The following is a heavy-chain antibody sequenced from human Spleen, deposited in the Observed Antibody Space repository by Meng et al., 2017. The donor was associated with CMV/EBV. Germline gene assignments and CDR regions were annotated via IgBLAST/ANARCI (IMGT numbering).Heavy chain of an antibody. V-gene: IGHV3-74*01. CDR2: TNNDGSSA. CDR1: GFTFSSHW. Sequence: GGSLRLSCAASGFTFSSHWMHWVRQVPGKGLVWVSRTNNDGSSAPYADSVKGRFAMCRDNAKNTPYLQMNSLRVEDTAVYYCASDSLLCSSHSCHRPYYYYAMDVWGQGTTVTVSS. CDR3: ASDSLLCSSHSCHRPYYYYAMDV. J-gene: IGHJ6*02. D-gene: IGHD2-2*01.